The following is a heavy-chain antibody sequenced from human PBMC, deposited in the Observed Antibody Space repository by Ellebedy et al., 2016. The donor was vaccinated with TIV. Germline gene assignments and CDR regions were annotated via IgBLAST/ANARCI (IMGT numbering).Heavy chain of an antibody. CDR2: ISSSSSYI. J-gene: IGHJ4*02. CDR1: GFTFSSYS. V-gene: IGHV3-21*01. CDR3: ARREGVRGEDY. Sequence: PGGSLRLSCVASGFTFSSYSMNWVRPVPGKGLEWVSSISSSSSYIYYADSVKGRFTISRDNAKSSLYLQMNSLRAEDTAVYYCARREGVRGEDYWGQGTLVTVSS. D-gene: IGHD3-10*01.